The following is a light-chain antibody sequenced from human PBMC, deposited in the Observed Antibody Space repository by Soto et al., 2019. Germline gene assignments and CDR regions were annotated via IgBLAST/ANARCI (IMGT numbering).Light chain of an antibody. J-gene: IGLJ1*01. Sequence: QSVLTQPASVSGSPGQSITISCTGTSSDVGRYNHVSWYQHHPGNAPKLIISEVSNRPSGVSNRFSGSKSGYTASLTISGLQSEDEADYYCNSHTSGDFRVFGTGTKVTVL. V-gene: IGLV2-14*01. CDR1: SSDVGRYNH. CDR2: EVS. CDR3: NSHTSGDFRV.